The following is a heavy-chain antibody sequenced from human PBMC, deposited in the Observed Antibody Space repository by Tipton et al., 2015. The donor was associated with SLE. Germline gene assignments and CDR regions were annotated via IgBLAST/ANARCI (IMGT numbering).Heavy chain of an antibody. D-gene: IGHD4-11*01. CDR1: GGSISGNY. V-gene: IGHV4-4*08. CDR2: IYTSGST. CDR3: AREFLNPVTTVHYYFDL. J-gene: IGHJ2*01. Sequence: TLSLTCTVSGGSISGNYWSWIRRPPGKGLEWIGYIYTSGSTNYNPSLKSRVTMSVDSSKNQFSLKLSSVTAADTAVYYCAREFLNPVTTVHYYFDLWGRGTLVTVSS.